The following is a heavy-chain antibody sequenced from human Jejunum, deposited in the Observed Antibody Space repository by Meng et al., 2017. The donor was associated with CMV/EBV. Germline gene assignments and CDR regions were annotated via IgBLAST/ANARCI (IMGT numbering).Heavy chain of an antibody. CDR2: VRHDGIIK. Sequence: CEASGLTFSSYGMHWVRQAPGKGLEWVAYVRHDGIIKYYADSVKGRFTISRDNSKNTLYVQMNSLRAEDTAVYYCAQHTNYYDLCNWGQGTLVTVSS. D-gene: IGHD3-3*01. CDR1: GLTFSSYG. V-gene: IGHV3-30*02. J-gene: IGHJ4*02. CDR3: AQHTNYYDLCN.